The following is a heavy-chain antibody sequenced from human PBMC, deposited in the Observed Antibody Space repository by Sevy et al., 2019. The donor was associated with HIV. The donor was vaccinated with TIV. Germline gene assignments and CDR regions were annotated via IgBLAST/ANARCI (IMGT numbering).Heavy chain of an antibody. CDR1: GYSISSGYY. J-gene: IGHJ3*02. D-gene: IGHD6-19*01. V-gene: IGHV4-38-2*02. CDR2: IYHSGST. CDR3: ARVGGIAVADAFDI. Sequence: ESLSLTCTVSGYSISSGYYWGWIRQPPGKGLEWIGSIYHSGSTYYNPSLKSRVTISVDTSKNQFSLKLSSVTAADTAVYYCARVGGIAVADAFDIWGQGTMVTVSS.